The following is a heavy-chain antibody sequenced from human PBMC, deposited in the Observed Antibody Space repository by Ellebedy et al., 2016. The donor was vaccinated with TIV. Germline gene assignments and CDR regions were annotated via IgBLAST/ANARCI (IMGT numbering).Heavy chain of an antibody. Sequence: GESLKISCVASGFTFSNSAVHWVRQAPGKGLEWVAVISYDGSNKNYADSVKGRFTISRDNSKNTLFLQMNSLRTEDTALYYCARENGRYFYDSSGYWFDYWGQGTLVTVSS. V-gene: IGHV3-30-3*01. CDR2: ISYDGSNK. CDR3: ARENGRYFYDSSGYWFDY. D-gene: IGHD3-22*01. CDR1: GFTFSNSA. J-gene: IGHJ4*02.